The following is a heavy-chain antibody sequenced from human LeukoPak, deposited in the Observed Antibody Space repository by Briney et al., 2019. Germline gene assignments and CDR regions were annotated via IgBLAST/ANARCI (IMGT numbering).Heavy chain of an antibody. CDR3: AKGAPGIAAAGTRFDP. D-gene: IGHD6-13*01. CDR1: GFTFSSYS. Sequence: GGSLRLSCAASGFTFSSYSMNWVRQAPGKGLEWVSSISSSSSYIYYADSVKGRFTISRDNSKNTLYLQMNSLRAEDTAVYYCAKGAPGIAAAGTRFDPWGQGTLVTVSS. J-gene: IGHJ5*02. CDR2: ISSSSSYI. V-gene: IGHV3-21*04.